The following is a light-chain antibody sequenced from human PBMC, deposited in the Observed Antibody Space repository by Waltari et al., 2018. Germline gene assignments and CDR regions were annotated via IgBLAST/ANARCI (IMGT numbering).Light chain of an antibody. CDR3: QQYNSYPWT. CDR1: QSISNW. V-gene: IGKV1-5*03. CDR2: KAS. J-gene: IGKJ1*01. Sequence: DIQMTQSPSTLSASVGDRVTITCRASQSISNWLAWYQQKAGKAPKILIYKASSLESDVPSRFSGSGSGTEVTLTISSLQPDDFATYYCQQYNSYPWTFGQGTKVEIK.